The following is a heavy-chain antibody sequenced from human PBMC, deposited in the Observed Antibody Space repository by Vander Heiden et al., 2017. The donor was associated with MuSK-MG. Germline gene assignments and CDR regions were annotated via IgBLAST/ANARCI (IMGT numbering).Heavy chain of an antibody. J-gene: IGHJ3*02. D-gene: IGHD6-13*01. V-gene: IGHV3-9*01. CDR1: GFTFYDYA. Sequence: EVQLVETGGGLVQPGRSMTLLCAAYGFTFYDYAMRWVRQAPGKGLEWISGISWNSGSIGYADSVKGRFTISRDNAKNSLYLQMNSLRAEDTALYYCAKGLSSSSYDAFDIWGHVTMVTVSS. CDR3: AKGLSSSSYDAFDI. CDR2: ISWNSGSI.